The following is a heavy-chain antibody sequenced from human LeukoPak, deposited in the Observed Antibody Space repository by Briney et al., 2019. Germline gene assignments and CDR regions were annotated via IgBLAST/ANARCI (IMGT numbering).Heavy chain of an antibody. D-gene: IGHD6-19*01. CDR1: GGSIGSTNYY. J-gene: IGHJ3*02. Sequence: SETLSLTCTVSGGSIGSTNYYWGWIRQPPGKGLEWIANIYYSGSTYYNPSLKSRVTISVDTSKNQFSLRLDSVTAEDTSIYYCARIPTNAVPSAHNGFDIWGQGTMLTVSS. CDR3: ARIPTNAVPSAHNGFDI. CDR2: IYYSGST. V-gene: IGHV4-39*01.